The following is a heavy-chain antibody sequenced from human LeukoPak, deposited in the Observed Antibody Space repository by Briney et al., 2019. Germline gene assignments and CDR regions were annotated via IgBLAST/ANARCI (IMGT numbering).Heavy chain of an antibody. Sequence: SQTLSLTCAISGDSVSRNKTTWDWIRQSPSRGLEWLGRTYYRSKWFNDYALSVKSRITINPDTSKNQFSLQLNSVTPDDTAVYYCARGDCSGGTCYSDSAFHVWGQGTMVTVSS. CDR2: TYYRSKWFN. CDR3: ARGDCSGGTCYSDSAFHV. V-gene: IGHV6-1*01. J-gene: IGHJ3*01. D-gene: IGHD2-15*01. CDR1: GDSVSRNKTT.